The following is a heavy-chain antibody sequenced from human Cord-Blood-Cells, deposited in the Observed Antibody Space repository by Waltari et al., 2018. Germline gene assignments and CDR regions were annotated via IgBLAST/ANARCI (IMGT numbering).Heavy chain of an antibody. V-gene: IGHV4-30-4*08. D-gene: IGHD1-26*01. Sequence: QVQLQESGPGLVQPSQTLSLTCTVSGGSISSGDYYWSWLRQPPGKGLEWIGYIYYSGSTYYNPSLKSRVTISVDTSKNQFSRKLSSVTAADTAVYYCARDIATYSVWGYFDLWGRGTLVTVSS. CDR3: ARDIATYSVWGYFDL. CDR1: GGSISSGDYY. CDR2: IYYSGST. J-gene: IGHJ2*01.